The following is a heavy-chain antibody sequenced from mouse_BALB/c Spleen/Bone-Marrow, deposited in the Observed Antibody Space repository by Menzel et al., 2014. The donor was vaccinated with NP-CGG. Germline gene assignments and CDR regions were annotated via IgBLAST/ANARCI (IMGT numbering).Heavy chain of an antibody. Sequence: QVHVKQSGAELAKPGASVKMSCKASGYTFTNYWMHWVKQRPGQGLEWIGYINPSTGYTEYNQKFKDKAILTADKSSSTAYMQLSSLTSEDSAVYYCARIYYYGRDYWGQGTTLTVSS. J-gene: IGHJ2*01. CDR2: INPSTGYT. CDR1: GYTFTNYW. V-gene: IGHV1-7*01. CDR3: ARIYYYGRDY. D-gene: IGHD1-1*01.